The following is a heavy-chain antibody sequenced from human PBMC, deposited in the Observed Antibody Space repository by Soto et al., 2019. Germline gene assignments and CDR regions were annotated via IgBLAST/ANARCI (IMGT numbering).Heavy chain of an antibody. V-gene: IGHV4-34*01. CDR3: ARLGIQLWLRARFDP. CDR1: GGSFSGYY. D-gene: IGHD5-18*01. J-gene: IGHJ5*02. CDR2: INHSGST. Sequence: LSLTCAVYGGSFSGYYWSWIRQPPGKGLEWIGEINHSGSTNYNPSLKSRVTISVDTSKNQFSLKLCSVTAADTAVYYCARLGIQLWLRARFDPWGQGTLVTVSS.